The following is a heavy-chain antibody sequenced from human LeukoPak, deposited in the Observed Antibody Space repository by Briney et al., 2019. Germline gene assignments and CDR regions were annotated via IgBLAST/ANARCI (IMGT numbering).Heavy chain of an antibody. CDR3: ARDQLGIAAAGFYWFDP. D-gene: IGHD6-13*01. J-gene: IGHJ5*02. CDR1: GGSISSYY. CDR2: IYYSGST. V-gene: IGHV4-59*12. Sequence: SETLSLTCTVSGGSISSYYWSWIRQPPGKGLEWIGYIYYSGSTNYNPSLKSRVTISVDTSKNQFSLKLSSVTAADTAVYYCARDQLGIAAAGFYWFDPWGQGTLVTVSS.